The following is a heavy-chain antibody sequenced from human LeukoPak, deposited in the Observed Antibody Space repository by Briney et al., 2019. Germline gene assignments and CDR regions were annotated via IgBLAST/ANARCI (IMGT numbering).Heavy chain of an antibody. J-gene: IGHJ6*02. D-gene: IGHD5-12*01. CDR3: ARTSVEIVATISYCMDV. CDR2: ICYSGST. Sequence: SETLSSTGTAAGAFISCSYWCWIRPPRGKREEWIGYICYSGSTNYKPSLKSRVTISVDTSKNQFSLKLSSVTAADTAVYYCARTSVEIVATISYCMDVWGQGTTVTVSS. CDR1: GAFISCSY. V-gene: IGHV4-59*01.